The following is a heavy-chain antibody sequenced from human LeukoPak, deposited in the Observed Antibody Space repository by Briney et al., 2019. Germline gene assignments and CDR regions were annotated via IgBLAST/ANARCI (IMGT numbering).Heavy chain of an antibody. CDR1: GFTFSSYS. Sequence: GGSLRLSCAASGFTFSSYSMNWVRQAPGKGLEWVGFIRSKAYGGTTEYAASVKGRFTISRDDSKSIAYLQMNSLKTEDTAVYYCTRDLWQQLLHPWGQGTLVTVSS. CDR3: TRDLWQQLLHP. CDR2: IRSKAYGGTT. J-gene: IGHJ5*02. V-gene: IGHV3-49*04. D-gene: IGHD6-13*01.